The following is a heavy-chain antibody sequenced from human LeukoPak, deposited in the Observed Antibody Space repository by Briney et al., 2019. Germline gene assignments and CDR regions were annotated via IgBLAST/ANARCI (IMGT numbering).Heavy chain of an antibody. CDR2: ISAYNGNT. CDR3: ARRSGDYDFWSGYNYYYMDV. J-gene: IGHJ6*03. CDR1: GYTFNSYG. D-gene: IGHD3-3*01. V-gene: IGHV1-18*01. Sequence: GASVKVSCKASGYTFNSYGMSWVRQAPGQGREGMGWISAYNGNTKYEQKLQGRDTITRDTTTSRDYREERRERYGDAAVCVCARRSGDYDFWSGYNYYYMDVWGKGTTVTVSS.